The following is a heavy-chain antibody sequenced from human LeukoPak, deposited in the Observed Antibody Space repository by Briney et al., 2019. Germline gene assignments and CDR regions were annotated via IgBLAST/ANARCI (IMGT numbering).Heavy chain of an antibody. CDR2: ISWNSGSI. J-gene: IGHJ4*02. D-gene: IGHD3-22*01. CDR1: GFTFDDYA. Sequence: PGRSLRLSCAASGFTFDDYAMHCVRQAPGKGLECVSGISWNSGSIGYADSVKGRFTISRDNAKNSLYLQMNSLRAEDTALYYCAKGEYYYDSSGYPIDYWGQGTLVTVSS. V-gene: IGHV3-9*01. CDR3: AKGEYYYDSSGYPIDY.